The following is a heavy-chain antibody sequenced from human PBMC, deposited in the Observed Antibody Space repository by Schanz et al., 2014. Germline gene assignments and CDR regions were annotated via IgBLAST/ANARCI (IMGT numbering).Heavy chain of an antibody. CDR2: INPSGGST. J-gene: IGHJ4*02. Sequence: QVQLLQSGAEVKKPGASMKVSCKASGYTFTTYYMLWVRQAPGQGLEWMGIINPSGGSTRYGQKFQGRITVTTDTSTSTVYLEVSSLRSDDTAVYYCCRGFSRSYIDIWGQGTLITVSS. CDR3: CRGFSRSYIDI. CDR1: GYTFTTYY. V-gene: IGHV1-46*03. D-gene: IGHD6-6*01.